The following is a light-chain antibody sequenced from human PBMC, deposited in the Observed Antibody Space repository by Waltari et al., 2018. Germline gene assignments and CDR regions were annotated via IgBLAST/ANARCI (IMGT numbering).Light chain of an antibody. J-gene: IGKJ3*01. CDR2: LGS. CDR3: MQALQTPCT. V-gene: IGKV2-28*01. Sequence: DIVMTQSPLSLPVTPGATASLSCRSSQSLLHSNGYNYLDWYLQKPGQSPQLLIYLGSSRASGVPDRFSGRGSGTDFTLKISRVEAEDVGVYYCMQALQTPCTFGPGTKVEIK. CDR1: QSLLHSNGYNY.